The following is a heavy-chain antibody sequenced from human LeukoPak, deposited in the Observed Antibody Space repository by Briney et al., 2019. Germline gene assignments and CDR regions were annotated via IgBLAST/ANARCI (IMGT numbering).Heavy chain of an antibody. CDR3: ARALCGGDCYSDFDY. V-gene: IGHV7-4-1*02. CDR2: INTNTGNP. Sequence: ASVKVSCKASGYTFTSYSMNWVRQAPGQGLEWMGWINTNTGNPTYAQGFTGRFVFSLDTSVSTAYLQISSLKAEDTAVYYCARALCGGDCYSDFDYWGQGTLVTVSS. D-gene: IGHD2-21*02. J-gene: IGHJ4*02. CDR1: GYTFTSYS.